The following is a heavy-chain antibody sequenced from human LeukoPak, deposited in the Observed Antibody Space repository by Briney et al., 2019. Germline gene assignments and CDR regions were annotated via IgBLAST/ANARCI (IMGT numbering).Heavy chain of an antibody. Sequence: SQTLSLTCTVSGGSISSGSYYWSWIRQPAGKGLEWIGRIYTSGSTNYNPSLKSRVTISVDTSKNQFSLKLSSVTAADTAVYYCARAHGYSCGHFDYWGQGTLVTVSS. V-gene: IGHV4-61*02. CDR1: GGSISSGSYY. CDR3: ARAHGYSCGHFDY. J-gene: IGHJ4*02. D-gene: IGHD5-18*01. CDR2: IYTSGST.